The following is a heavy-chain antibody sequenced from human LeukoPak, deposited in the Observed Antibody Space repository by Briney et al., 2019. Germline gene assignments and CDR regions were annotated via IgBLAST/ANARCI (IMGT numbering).Heavy chain of an antibody. CDR2: INPNSGGT. CDR3: ARVGIAVAGTDFDY. CDR1: GYTFTGYY. Sequence: GASVKVSCKASGYTFTGYYMHWVRQAPGQGLEWMGWINPNSGGTNYAQKFQGRVTMTRDTSISTAYMELSRLRSDDTAVYYCARVGIAVAGTDFDYWAREPWSPSPQ. D-gene: IGHD6-19*01. J-gene: IGHJ4*02. V-gene: IGHV1-2*02.